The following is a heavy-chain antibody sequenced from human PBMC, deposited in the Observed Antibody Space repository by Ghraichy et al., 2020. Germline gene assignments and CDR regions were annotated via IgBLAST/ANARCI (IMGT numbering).Heavy chain of an antibody. V-gene: IGHV3-7*03. CDR2: IKQDGSEK. CDR1: GFTFSSDW. D-gene: IGHD2-15*01. J-gene: IGHJ4*02. CDR3: ARKGCGDGSCFEDY. Sequence: GGSLRLSCAASGFTFSSDWMSWVRQAPGKGLEWVANIKQDGSEKYYVDSVKGRFTISRDNAKNSLFLQMYSLRAEDTAVYYCARKGCGDGSCFEDYWGQGTLVTVSS.